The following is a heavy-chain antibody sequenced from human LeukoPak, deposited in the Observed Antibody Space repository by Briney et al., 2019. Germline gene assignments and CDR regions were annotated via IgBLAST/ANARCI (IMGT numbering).Heavy chain of an antibody. V-gene: IGHV3-30*03. CDR3: ARRSGYYHNFDY. D-gene: IGHD3-22*01. CDR1: GFTFSSYG. Sequence: GGSLRLSCAASGFTFSSYGMHWVRQAPGKGLEWVAVISYDGSNKYYADSVKGRFTISRDNSKNTLYLQMNSLRAEDTAVYYCARRSGYYHNFDYWGQGTLVTVSS. J-gene: IGHJ4*02. CDR2: ISYDGSNK.